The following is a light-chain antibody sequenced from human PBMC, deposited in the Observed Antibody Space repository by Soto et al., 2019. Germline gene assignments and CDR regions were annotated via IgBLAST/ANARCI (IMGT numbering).Light chain of an antibody. J-gene: IGKJ5*01. CDR1: QSVSSK. CDR2: GAS. Sequence: ELEITQSPATLSVSPGARATLSCRASQSVSSKLARYQQKAGPAPRLLIYGASTRATGIPARLSGSGDGTEFTLSISSLQPDDSAIDFCRQYKPYTFGRGTRLEIK. V-gene: IGKV3D-15*01. CDR3: RQYKPYT.